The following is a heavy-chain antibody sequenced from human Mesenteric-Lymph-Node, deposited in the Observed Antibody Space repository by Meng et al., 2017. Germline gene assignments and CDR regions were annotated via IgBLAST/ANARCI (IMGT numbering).Heavy chain of an antibody. CDR2: INHSGST. D-gene: IGHD3-10*01. CDR3: ARDYGSGSYPLYYYYGMDV. Sequence: SETLSLTCAVYGGSFSGYYWSWIRQPPGKGLEWIGEINHSGSTNYNPSLKSRVTISVDTSKNQFSLKLSSVTAEDTAVYYCARDYGSGSYPLYYYYGMDVWGQGTTVTVSS. V-gene: IGHV4-34*09. J-gene: IGHJ6*02. CDR1: GGSFSGYY.